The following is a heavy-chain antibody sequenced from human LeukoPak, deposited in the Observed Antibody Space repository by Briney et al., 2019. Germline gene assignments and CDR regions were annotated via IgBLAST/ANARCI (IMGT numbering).Heavy chain of an antibody. CDR3: ARFPTRVVTTFRGYYGMDV. CDR1: GYIFTRYY. D-gene: IGHD2-21*02. J-gene: IGHJ6*02. Sequence: ASVKVSCKASGYIFTRYYMHWVRQAPGQGLEWMGIINPSGGSTSYTQKFQGRVTMTRDTSKNQFSLKLSSVTAADTAVYYCARFPTRVVTTFRGYYGMDVWGQGTTVTVSS. CDR2: INPSGGST. V-gene: IGHV1-46*01.